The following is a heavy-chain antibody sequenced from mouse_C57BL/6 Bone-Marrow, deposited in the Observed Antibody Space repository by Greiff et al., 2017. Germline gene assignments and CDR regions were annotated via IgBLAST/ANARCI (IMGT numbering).Heavy chain of an antibody. CDR2: INPNNGGT. CDR3: ARCGNYYAMDY. V-gene: IGHV1-26*01. CDR1: GYTFTDYY. J-gene: IGHJ4*01. Sequence: VQLQQSGPELVKPGASVKISCKASGYTFTDYYMNWVKQSHGKSLEWIGDINPNNGGTSYNQKFKGKATLTVDKSSSTAYMELRSLTSEDSAVYYCARCGNYYAMDYWGQGTSVTVSS.